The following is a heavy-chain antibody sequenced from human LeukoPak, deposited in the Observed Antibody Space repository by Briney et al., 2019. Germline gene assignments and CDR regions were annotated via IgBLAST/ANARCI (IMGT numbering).Heavy chain of an antibody. V-gene: IGHV3-15*01. D-gene: IGHD6-13*01. CDR3: TTEEQQRPCYYYYYYMDV. CDR2: IKSKTDGGTT. CDR1: GFTFSNAW. Sequence: PGGSLRLSCAASGFTFSNAWMSWVRQAPGKGLEWVGRIKSKTDGGTTDYAAPVKGRFTISRDDSKNTLYLQMNSLKTEDTAVYYCTTEEQQRPCYYYYYYMDVWGKGTTVTVSS. J-gene: IGHJ6*03.